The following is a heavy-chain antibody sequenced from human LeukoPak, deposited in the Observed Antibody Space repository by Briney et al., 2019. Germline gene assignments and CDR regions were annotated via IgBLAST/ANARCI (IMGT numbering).Heavy chain of an antibody. CDR1: GGSISSGNYY. D-gene: IGHD6-19*01. CDR3: ARGPQAGGIAVAGPIGY. V-gene: IGHV4-61*01. CDR2: IYYSGST. J-gene: IGHJ4*02. Sequence: PSETLSLTCTVSGGSISSGNYYWGWIRQPPGKGLEWIGYIYYSGSTYYNPSLKSRVTISVDTSKNQFSLKLSSVTAADTAVYYCARGPQAGGIAVAGPIGYWGQGTLVTVSS.